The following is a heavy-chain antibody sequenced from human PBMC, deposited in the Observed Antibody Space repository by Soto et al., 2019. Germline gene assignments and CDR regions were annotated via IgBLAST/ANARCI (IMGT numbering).Heavy chain of an antibody. D-gene: IGHD4-4*01. V-gene: IGHV4-59*08. CDR2: IYYSGST. Sequence: SETLSLTCTVSGGSISSYYWSWIRQPPGKGLEWIGYIYYSGSTNYNPSLKSRVTISVDTSKNQFSLKLSSVTAADTAVYYCASYSNGAFDIWGQGTMVTVSS. CDR3: ASYSNGAFDI. CDR1: GGSISSYY. J-gene: IGHJ3*02.